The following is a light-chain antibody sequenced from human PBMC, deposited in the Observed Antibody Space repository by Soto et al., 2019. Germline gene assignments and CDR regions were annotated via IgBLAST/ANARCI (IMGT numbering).Light chain of an antibody. CDR3: QQYGNLPET. CDR2: GAS. CDR1: QNFYLNS. V-gene: IGKV3-20*01. Sequence: EIVLTQSPGTLSLSPGERATLSCRASQNFYLNSLAWYQRKPGQPPRLLIFGASTRAAGIPDRFSGSGSGTDFTLTISRLEPEDFAVYFCQQYGNLPETFGQGTKLEIK. J-gene: IGKJ2*01.